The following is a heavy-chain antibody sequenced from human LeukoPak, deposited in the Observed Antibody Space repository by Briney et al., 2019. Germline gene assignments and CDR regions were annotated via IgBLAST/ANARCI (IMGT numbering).Heavy chain of an antibody. D-gene: IGHD2-15*01. CDR1: GFTFGDYA. V-gene: IGHV3-30*04. J-gene: IGHJ1*01. CDR3: AKDFAKYCSGGCDFQY. CDR2: ISYDGPNK. Sequence: GGSLRLSCTASGFTFGDYAMIWVRQAPGKGLEWVAVISYDGPNKYYADSVKGRFTISRDNSKNTLYLQMNSLRTDDTAVYYCAKDFAKYCSGGCDFQYWGQGTLVTVSS.